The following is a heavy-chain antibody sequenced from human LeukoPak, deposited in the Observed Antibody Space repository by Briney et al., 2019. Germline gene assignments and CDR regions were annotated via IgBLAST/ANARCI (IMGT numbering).Heavy chain of an antibody. CDR1: GGSISSYY. V-gene: IGHV4-59*01. CDR3: ARDYVGVGVAFDI. D-gene: IGHD3-16*01. Sequence: KPSETLSLTCTVSGGSISSYYWSWLRQPPGKGLEWIGYIYYSGSTNYNPSLKSRVTISVDTSKNQFSLKLSSVTAADTAVYYCARDYVGVGVAFDIWGQGTMVTVSS. CDR2: IYYSGST. J-gene: IGHJ3*02.